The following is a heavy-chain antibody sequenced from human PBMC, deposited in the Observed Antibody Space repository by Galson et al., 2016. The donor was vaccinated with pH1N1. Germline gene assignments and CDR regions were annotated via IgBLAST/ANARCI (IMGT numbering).Heavy chain of an antibody. V-gene: IGHV6-1*01. CDR2: TYYRSKWYN. CDR3: ARDGIAAAGIRRDQYCFDD. CDR1: GDSVSSNSAA. J-gene: IGHJ4*02. Sequence: CAISGDSVSSNSAAWNWIRQSPSRGLEWLGRTYYRSKWYNDYAVSVKSRITINPDTSKNQFSLQLNSVTPEDTAVYYCARDGIAAAGIRRDQYCFDDWGQVTLVTVSS. D-gene: IGHD6-13*01.